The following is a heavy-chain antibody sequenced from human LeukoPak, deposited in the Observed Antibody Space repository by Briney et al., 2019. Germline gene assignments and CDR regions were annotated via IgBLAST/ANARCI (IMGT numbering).Heavy chain of an antibody. Sequence: ASVKVSCKASGGTFGTYAISWVRQAPGQGLKWRGRIIPILGIANYAQKFQGRVTITADKSTSTAYMELSSLRSEDTAVYYCARETTVTTGKFDYWGQGTLVTVSS. V-gene: IGHV1-69*04. J-gene: IGHJ4*02. CDR2: IIPILGIA. D-gene: IGHD4-17*01. CDR3: ARETTVTTGKFDY. CDR1: GGTFGTYA.